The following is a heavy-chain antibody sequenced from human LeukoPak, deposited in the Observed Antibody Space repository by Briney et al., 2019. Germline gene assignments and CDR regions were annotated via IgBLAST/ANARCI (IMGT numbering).Heavy chain of an antibody. Sequence: AGGSLRFSCSGAGFTFRDSAFRWVRRAPGKGLEWVAVISDDGTKRFYADSVKGRFTISRDNSKDTLYLHMKNLRPEDSAVYYCARESGFMMVGEINADNWFDPWGQGTPVTVSS. CDR3: ARESGFMMVGEINADNWFDP. V-gene: IGHV3-30*04. D-gene: IGHD3-3*01. J-gene: IGHJ5*02. CDR2: ISDDGTKR. CDR1: GFTFRDSA.